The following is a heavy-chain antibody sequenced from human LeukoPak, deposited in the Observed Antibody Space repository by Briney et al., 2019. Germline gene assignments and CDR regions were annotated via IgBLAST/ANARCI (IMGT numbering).Heavy chain of an antibody. V-gene: IGHV3-66*01. CDR2: IYSGGST. CDR3: AVYGSGSYDAFDI. CDR1: GFTVSSNY. J-gene: IGHJ3*02. D-gene: IGHD3-10*01. Sequence: GGPLRLSCAASGFTVSSNYMSWVRQAPGKGLEWVSVIYSGGSTYYADSVKGRFTISRDNSKNTLYLQMNSLRAEDTAVYYCAVYGSGSYDAFDIWGQGTMVTVSS.